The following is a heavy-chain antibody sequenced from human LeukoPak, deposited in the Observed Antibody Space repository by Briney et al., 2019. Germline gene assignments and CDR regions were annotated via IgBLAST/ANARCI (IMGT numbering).Heavy chain of an antibody. V-gene: IGHV4-34*01. CDR2: IYYGGT. Sequence: SETLSLTCAVYGGSFSGYYWSWIRQPPGKGLEYIGYIYYGGTYYNPSLKSRVTISVDTSKNQFSLKLSSVTAADTAVCYCARGTWSSSIDYWGQGTLVTVSS. CDR3: ARGTWSSSIDY. CDR1: GGSFSGYY. J-gene: IGHJ4*02. D-gene: IGHD6-6*01.